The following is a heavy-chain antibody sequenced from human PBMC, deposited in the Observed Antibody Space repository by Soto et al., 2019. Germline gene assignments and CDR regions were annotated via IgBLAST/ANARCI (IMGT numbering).Heavy chain of an antibody. CDR2: VYHTGDT. Sequence: PSETLSLTCGVSGGTVASSHWWSRVRQAPGRGLEWIGNVYHTGDTNFNPSLQSRVPFSVDKSNNQFSLRLTSVTAADTAVYFYAREIVPAGGTNYCAPWGPGTLVTVSS. CDR1: GGTVASSHW. D-gene: IGHD1-7*01. V-gene: IGHV4-4*02. J-gene: IGHJ5*02. CDR3: AREIVPAGGTNYCAP.